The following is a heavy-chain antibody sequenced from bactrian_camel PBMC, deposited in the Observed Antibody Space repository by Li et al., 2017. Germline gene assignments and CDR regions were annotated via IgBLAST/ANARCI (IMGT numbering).Heavy chain of an antibody. J-gene: IGHJ4*01. CDR3: AADVNGLGVWTSSCWGQDYVY. CDR1: GFNSRGNC. Sequence: VQLVESGGGSVQAGGSLTLSCTASGFNSRGNCMGWFRQAPGKEREGVAALGGIGSRDCADSVKGRFTISRDNAKNTLYLQTNSLKPEDTAVYYCAADVNGLGVWTSSCWGQDYVYYGQGTQVTVS. CDR2: LGGIGSR. V-gene: IGHV3S67*01. D-gene: IGHD5*01.